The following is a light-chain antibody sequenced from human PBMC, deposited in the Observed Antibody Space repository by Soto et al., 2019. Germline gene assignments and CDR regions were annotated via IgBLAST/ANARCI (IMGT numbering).Light chain of an antibody. V-gene: IGLV4-69*01. Sequence: QLVLTQSPSASASLGASVKLTCTLSSGHSSYTIAWHQQQPEKGPRYLMTLNSDGSHSKGDGIPDRFSGSSSGAERYLSISRLQSEDEADYYCQTWGTGIEVFGGGTKLAVL. CDR2: LNSDGSH. CDR1: SGHSSYT. J-gene: IGLJ3*02. CDR3: QTWGTGIEV.